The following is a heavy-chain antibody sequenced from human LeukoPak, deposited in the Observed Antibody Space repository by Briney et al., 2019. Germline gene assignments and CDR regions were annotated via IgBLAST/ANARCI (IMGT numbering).Heavy chain of an antibody. CDR1: GFTFSSYS. D-gene: IGHD1-14*01. CDR2: ISSSSSYI. J-gene: IGHJ6*03. CDR3: AKDEGINYMDV. Sequence: KTGGSLRLSCAASGFTFSSYSMNWVRQAPGKGLEWVSSISSSSSYIYYADSVKGRFTISRDNAKNSLYLQMNSLRAEDTAVYYCAKDEGINYMDVWGKGTTVTVSS. V-gene: IGHV3-21*01.